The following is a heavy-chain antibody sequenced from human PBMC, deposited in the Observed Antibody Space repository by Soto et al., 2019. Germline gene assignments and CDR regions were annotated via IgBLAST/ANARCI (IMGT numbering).Heavy chain of an antibody. Sequence: QVPLVQSGAEVKKPGSSVKVSCKASGGTFGSYAISWVRQAPGQGREWMGGIIPIPGTANYAQKFQGRVTIAADESTSTAYMELSSLRSEDTAVYYCARSQGSSTSLEIYYYYYYGMDVWGQGTTVTVSS. V-gene: IGHV1-69*01. D-gene: IGHD2-2*01. J-gene: IGHJ6*02. CDR3: ARSQGSSTSLEIYYYYYYGMDV. CDR2: IIPIPGTA. CDR1: GGTFGSYA.